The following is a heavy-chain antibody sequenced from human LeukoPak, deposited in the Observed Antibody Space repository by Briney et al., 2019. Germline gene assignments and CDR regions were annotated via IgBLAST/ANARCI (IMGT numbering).Heavy chain of an antibody. J-gene: IGHJ4*02. CDR1: GGSVNSGSYY. CDR3: ARAAYSGSYHSDY. CDR2: IYYSGST. V-gene: IGHV4-61*01. Sequence: SETLSLTCTVSGGSVNSGSYYWNWIRQPPGKGLEWIGYIYYSGSTNYNPSLKSRVTISVDTSRNQFSLKLSSVTAADTAVYYCARAAYSGSYHSDYWGQGTLVTVSS. D-gene: IGHD1-26*01.